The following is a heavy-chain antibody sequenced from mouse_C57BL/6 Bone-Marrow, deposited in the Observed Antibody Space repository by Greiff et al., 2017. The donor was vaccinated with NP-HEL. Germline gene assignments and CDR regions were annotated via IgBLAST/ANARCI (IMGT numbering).Heavy chain of an antibody. CDR3: ARRGNWNYAMDY. D-gene: IGHD2-1*01. V-gene: IGHV1-61*01. CDR1: GYTFTSYW. J-gene: IGHJ4*01. CDR2: IYPSDSET. Sequence: VQLQQPGAELVRPGSSVKLSCKASGYTFTSYWMDWVKQRPGQGLEWIGNIYPSDSETHYNQKFKDKATLTVDKSSSTAYMQLSSLTSEDSAVYYCARRGNWNYAMDYWGQGTSVTVSS.